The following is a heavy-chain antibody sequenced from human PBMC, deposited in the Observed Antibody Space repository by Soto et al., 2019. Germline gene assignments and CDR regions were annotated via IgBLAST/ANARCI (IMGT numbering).Heavy chain of an antibody. CDR3: TREAVSPAIFFAH. V-gene: IGHV3-64*01. J-gene: IGHJ4*02. D-gene: IGHD2-2*01. CDR2: ISSNGGST. CDR1: GFSFSSYG. Sequence: GGSLRLSCAASGFSFSSYGIHWVRQAPGKGLEYVSAISSNGGSTYYANSVKGRFTISRDNSKNTVYLQMGSLRADDMAVYYCTREAVSPAIFFAHWGQGTLVTVSS.